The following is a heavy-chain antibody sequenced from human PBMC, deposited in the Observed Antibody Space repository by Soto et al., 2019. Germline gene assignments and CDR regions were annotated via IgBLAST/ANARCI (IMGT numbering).Heavy chain of an antibody. CDR2: ITASEGTT. Sequence: EVKLLASGGGLVQPGGSLRLSCAASGFTFSSYSMTWVRQAPGKGLEWVAHITASEGTTYYANSVKGRFTISRDTSKNTLYLQMHSLRAEDTALYYCAKCMQAYWNYDAHHIWGQVTIVTVSS. CDR1: GFTFSSYS. CDR3: AKCMQAYWNYDAHHI. J-gene: IGHJ3*02. D-gene: IGHD1-7*01. V-gene: IGHV3-23*01.